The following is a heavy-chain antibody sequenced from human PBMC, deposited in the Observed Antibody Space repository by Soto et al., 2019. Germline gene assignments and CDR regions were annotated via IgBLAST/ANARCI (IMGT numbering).Heavy chain of an antibody. J-gene: IGHJ6*02. CDR2: INHSGST. CDR3: ASLYSYGYTYYYYYGMDV. Sequence: SETLSLTCAVYGGSFSGYYWSWIRQPPGKGLEWIGEINHSGSTNYTPSLKSRVTISVDTSKNQFSLKLSSVTAADTAAYYCASLYSYGYTYYYYYGMDVWGQGTTVTVSS. CDR1: GGSFSGYY. V-gene: IGHV4-34*01. D-gene: IGHD5-18*01.